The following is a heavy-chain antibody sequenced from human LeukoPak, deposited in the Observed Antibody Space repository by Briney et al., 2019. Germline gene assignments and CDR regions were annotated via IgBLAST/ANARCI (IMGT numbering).Heavy chain of an antibody. J-gene: IGHJ3*02. V-gene: IGHV3-23*01. Sequence: GGSLRLSCAASGFTVSSNDMSWVRQAPGKGLEWVSAISGSGGSTYYADSVKGRFTISSDNSKNTLYLQMNSLRAEDTAVYYCAKSNGYGLIDIWGQGTMVTVSS. CDR1: GFTVSSND. D-gene: IGHD3-10*01. CDR2: ISGSGGST. CDR3: AKSNGYGLIDI.